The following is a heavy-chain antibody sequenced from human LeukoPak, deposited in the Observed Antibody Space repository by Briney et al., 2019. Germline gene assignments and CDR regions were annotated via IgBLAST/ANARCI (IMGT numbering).Heavy chain of an antibody. Sequence: GGSLRLSCAASGFTFSSYGMHWVRQAPGKGLEWVAVIWYDGSNKYYADSVKGRFTISRDNSKNTLYLQMNSLRAEDTAVYYCATYSNYGLFDYWGQGTLVTVSS. D-gene: IGHD4-11*01. J-gene: IGHJ4*02. CDR2: IWYDGSNK. CDR1: GFTFSSYG. CDR3: ATYSNYGLFDY. V-gene: IGHV3-33*01.